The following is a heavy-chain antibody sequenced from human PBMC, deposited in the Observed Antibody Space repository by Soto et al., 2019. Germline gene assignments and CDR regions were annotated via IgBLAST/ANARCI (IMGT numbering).Heavy chain of an antibody. V-gene: IGHV4-30-2*01. CDR3: AGETSGDYVGYIDT. D-gene: IGHD4-17*01. J-gene: IGHJ5*02. CDR2: TYHSGNP. CDR1: GDTISTGGYS. Sequence: QLQLQESGSRLVKSSETLSLTCAVSGDTISTGGYSWAWIRQPPGKRLEWIGHTYHSGNPYYNPSPKSRVIMSVEMCNHQFTMTLSSGTATATAVHYCAGETSGDYVGYIDTWGLGTLVAVSS.